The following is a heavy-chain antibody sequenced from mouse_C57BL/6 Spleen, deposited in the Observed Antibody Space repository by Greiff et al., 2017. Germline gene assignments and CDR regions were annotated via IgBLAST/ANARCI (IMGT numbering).Heavy chain of an antibody. J-gene: IGHJ2*01. CDR3: VGCYDGYYFDY. D-gene: IGHD2-3*01. CDR2: IDPANGNT. CDR1: GFNIKNTY. Sequence: VHVKQSVAELVRPGASVKLSCTASGFNIKNTYMHWVKQRPEQGLEWIGRIDPANGNTKYAPKCQGKATITADTSSNTAYLQLSSLTSEDTAIYYCVGCYDGYYFDYWGQGTTLTVSS. V-gene: IGHV14-3*01.